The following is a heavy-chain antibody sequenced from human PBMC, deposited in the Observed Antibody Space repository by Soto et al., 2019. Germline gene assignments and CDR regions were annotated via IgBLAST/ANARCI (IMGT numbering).Heavy chain of an antibody. CDR2: ISYSGST. D-gene: IGHD2-15*01. Sequence: SETLSLTCTVSGGSISSYYWSWIRQPPGKGLEWIGYISYSGSTNYNPSLKSRVTISEDTSKNQFSLKLSSVTAADTAVYYCARLGYCSGGSCPSLTHPYWYF. J-gene: IGHJ2*01. CDR1: GGSISSYY. V-gene: IGHV4-59*01. CDR3: ARLGYCSGGSCPSLTHPYWYF.